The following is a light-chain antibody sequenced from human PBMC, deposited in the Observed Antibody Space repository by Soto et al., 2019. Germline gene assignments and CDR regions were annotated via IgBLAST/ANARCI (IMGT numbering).Light chain of an antibody. J-gene: IGKJ5*01. CDR2: GAS. V-gene: IGKV3-20*01. CDR1: QSVTSSY. CDR3: QQYGKLPIT. Sequence: EIVLTQSPGNLSLSPGEGATLPCRASQSVTSSYLTWYQQKPGQAPRLLIYGASTRAAGIPDRFSGSGSGTDFTLTISSLEPEDFAVYYCQQYGKLPITFGQGTRLEI.